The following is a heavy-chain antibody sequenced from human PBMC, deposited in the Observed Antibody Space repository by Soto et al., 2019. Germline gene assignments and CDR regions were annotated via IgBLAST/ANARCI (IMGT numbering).Heavy chain of an antibody. D-gene: IGHD6-13*01. J-gene: IGHJ4*02. V-gene: IGHV3-30-3*01. CDR2: ISYDGSNK. CDR1: GFTFSSYA. CDR3: ARDLYSSTVRGSGFDY. Sequence: PGGFLRLSCAASGFTFSSYAMHWVRQAPGKGLEWVAVISYDGSNKYYADSVKGRFTISRDNSKNTLYLQMNSLRAEDTAVYYCARDLYSSTVRGSGFDYWGQGTLVTVSS.